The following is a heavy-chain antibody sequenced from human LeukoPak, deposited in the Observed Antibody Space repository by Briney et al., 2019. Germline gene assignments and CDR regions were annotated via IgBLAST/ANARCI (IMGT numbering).Heavy chain of an antibody. CDR2: IIPMFGTA. CDR3: AGEVHGYWKDKVSGTNAYYYMDV. J-gene: IGHJ6*03. Sequence: ASVKVSCKASGGTFSSYAISWVRQAPGQGLEWMGGIIPMFGTANYTQKFQDRVTITADESTSTAYMELSGLRSEDTAVYFCAGEVHGYWKDKVSGTNAYYYMDVRGKGTSVTVSS. CDR1: GGTFSSYA. V-gene: IGHV1-69*13. D-gene: IGHD1-1*01.